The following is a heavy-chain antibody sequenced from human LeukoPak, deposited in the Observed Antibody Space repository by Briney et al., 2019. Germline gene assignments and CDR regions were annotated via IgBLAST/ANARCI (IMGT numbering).Heavy chain of an antibody. CDR3: ISSGLREYQYYGMDV. CDR2: IRSKANNYAT. Sequence: GGSLRLSCAASGFTASGSAIHWVRQASGKGLEWIGHIRSKANNYATAYIASAKGRFSLSRDDSKNMAFLQMNSLETEDTAVYYCISSGLREYQYYGMDVWGQGTTVTVSS. V-gene: IGHV3-73*01. J-gene: IGHJ6*02. CDR1: GFTASGSA. D-gene: IGHD2-2*01.